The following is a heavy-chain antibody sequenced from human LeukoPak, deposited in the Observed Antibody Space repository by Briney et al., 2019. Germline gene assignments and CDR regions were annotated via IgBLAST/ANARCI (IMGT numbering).Heavy chain of an antibody. Sequence: GGSLRLSCSASGFTFSSYAMHWVRQAPGKGLEYVSAISSNGGSTYYADSVKGGFTISRDNSKNTLYLQMSSLRAEDTAVYYCVHLATGTTGTTGKDGFDPWGQGTLVTVSS. CDR3: VHLATGTTGTTGKDGFDP. D-gene: IGHD1-1*01. J-gene: IGHJ5*02. CDR1: GFTFSSYA. V-gene: IGHV3-64D*06. CDR2: ISSNGGST.